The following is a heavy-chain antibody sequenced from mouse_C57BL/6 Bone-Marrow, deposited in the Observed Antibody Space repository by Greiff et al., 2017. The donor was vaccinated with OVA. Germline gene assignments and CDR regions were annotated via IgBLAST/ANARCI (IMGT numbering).Heavy chain of an antibody. V-gene: IGHV1-5*01. Sequence: VQLQQSGTVLARPGASVKMSCKTSGYTFTSYWMHWVNQRPGQGLEWIGAIYPGNSDTSYNQKFKGQAILTAVTSASTSYMELSRLTNEDAAVYDGTRARYDGYYEGGGVEYWGQGTALTV. CDR2: IYPGNSDT. D-gene: IGHD2-3*01. J-gene: IGHJ2*01. CDR1: GYTFTSYW. CDR3: TRARYDGYYEGGGVEY.